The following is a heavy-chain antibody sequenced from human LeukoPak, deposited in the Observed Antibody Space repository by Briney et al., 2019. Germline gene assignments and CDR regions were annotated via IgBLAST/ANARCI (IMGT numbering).Heavy chain of an antibody. CDR1: GGSISSYY. J-gene: IGHJ4*02. V-gene: IGHV4-59*12. D-gene: IGHD2-15*01. CDR3: AESGEFDY. CDR2: IYYSGST. Sequence: SETLSLTCTVSGGSISSYYWTWIRQPPGKGLEWIGYIYYSGSTNYNPSLKSRVTISVDTSKNQFSLKLSSVTAADTAVYYCAESGEFDYWGQGTLVTVSS.